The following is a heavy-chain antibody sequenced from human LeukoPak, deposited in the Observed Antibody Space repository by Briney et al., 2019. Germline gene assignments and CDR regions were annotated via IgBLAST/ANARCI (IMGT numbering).Heavy chain of an antibody. J-gene: IGHJ6*02. V-gene: IGHV3-11*01. Sequence: PGGSLRLSCAASGFTFSDYYMSWIRQAPGKGLEWVSYISSSGSTIYYADSVKGRFTISRDNSKNTLYLQMNSLRAEDTAVYYCAREFYGLHYYYGMDVWGQGTTVTVSS. CDR1: GFTFSDYY. D-gene: IGHD3-16*01. CDR3: AREFYGLHYYYGMDV. CDR2: ISSSGSTI.